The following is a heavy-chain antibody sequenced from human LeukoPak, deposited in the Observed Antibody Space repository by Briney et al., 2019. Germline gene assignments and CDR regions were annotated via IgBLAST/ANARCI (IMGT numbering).Heavy chain of an antibody. CDR2: IYPTWHT. Sequence: SETLSLTCKVSGDSLGNYYWSWIRQPAGKGLEWIGRIYPTWHTHYNPSLKSRVTMSVDTSKNQFSLKMTSMTAADTAVYYCARITDPDYRSGWSGADYWGRGTQVTVSA. CDR3: ARITDPDYRSGWSGADY. J-gene: IGHJ4*02. D-gene: IGHD6-19*01. V-gene: IGHV4-4*07. CDR1: GDSLGNYY.